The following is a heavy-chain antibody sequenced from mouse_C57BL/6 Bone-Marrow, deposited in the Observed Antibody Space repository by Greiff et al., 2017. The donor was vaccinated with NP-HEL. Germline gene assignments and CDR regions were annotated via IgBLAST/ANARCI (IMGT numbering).Heavy chain of an antibody. CDR1: GYSFTGYY. CDR3: ARLRRGYCDV. V-gene: IGHV1-42*01. CDR2: INPSTGGT. J-gene: IGHJ1*03. Sequence: VQLQQSGPELVKPGASVKISCKASGYSFTGYYMNWVKQSPEKSLEWIGEINPSTGGTTYNQKFKAKATLTVDKSSSTAYMQLKSLASEGSAVYYCARLRRGYCDVWGTGTTVTVSS. D-gene: IGHD1-1*01.